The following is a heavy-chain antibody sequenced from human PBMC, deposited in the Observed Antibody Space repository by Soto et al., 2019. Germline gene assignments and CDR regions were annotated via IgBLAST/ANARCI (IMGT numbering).Heavy chain of an antibody. D-gene: IGHD3-16*02. CDR2: IYYSGST. V-gene: IGHV4-59*01. CDR3: ARRYRSAFDF. CDR1: GGSISSYY. J-gene: IGHJ3*01. Sequence: SETLSLTCTVSGGSISSYYWSWIRQPPGKGLEWIGYIYYSGSTNYNPSLKSRVTISVDTSKNQFSLKLSSVTAADTAVYYCARRYRSAFDFWGQGTMVTVSS.